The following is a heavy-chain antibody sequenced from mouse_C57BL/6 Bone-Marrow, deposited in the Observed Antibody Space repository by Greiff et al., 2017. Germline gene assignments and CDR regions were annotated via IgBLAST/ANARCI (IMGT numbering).Heavy chain of an antibody. CDR1: GFTFSSYG. V-gene: IGHV5-6*01. Sequence: EVLFVESGGDLVKPGGSLKLSCAASGFTFSSYGMSWVRQTPDKRLEWVATIRSGGSYTYYPDSVKGRFTISRDNATNTLYLQMSSLKSEDTAMYYGARQVLSTMITTTGYYFDYWGQGTTLTVSS. J-gene: IGHJ2*01. CDR3: ARQVLSTMITTTGYYFDY. CDR2: IRSGGSYT. D-gene: IGHD2-4*01.